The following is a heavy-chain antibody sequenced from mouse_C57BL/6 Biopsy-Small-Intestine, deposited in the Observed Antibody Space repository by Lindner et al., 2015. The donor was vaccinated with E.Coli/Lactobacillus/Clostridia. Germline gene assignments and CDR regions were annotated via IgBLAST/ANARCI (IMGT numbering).Heavy chain of an antibody. V-gene: IGHV14-2*01. CDR2: IDPGDGES. Sequence: VQLQESGADLVKPGASVKLSCTASGFNIKDYYMHWVKQKTDQGLEWIGRIDPGDGESKYAPKFQGKATITADTSSNTAYLQLRSLTSEDTAVYYCAREFITTIGYYFDYWGHGTTLTVSS. CDR3: AREFITTIGYYFDY. D-gene: IGHD1-1*01. J-gene: IGHJ2*01. CDR1: GFNIKDYY.